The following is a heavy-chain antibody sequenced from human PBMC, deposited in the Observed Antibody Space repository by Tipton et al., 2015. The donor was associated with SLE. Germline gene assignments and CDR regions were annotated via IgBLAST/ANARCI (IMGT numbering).Heavy chain of an antibody. CDR2: IYYSGST. CDR3: ARVGEFYYDSSGHAFDI. Sequence: TLSLTCMVYGGSFSGYYWSWIRQPPGKGLEWIGYIYYSGSTNYNPSLKSRVTISVDTSKNQFSLKLSSVTAADTAVYYCARVGEFYYDSSGHAFDIWGQGTMVTVSS. D-gene: IGHD3-22*01. CDR1: GGSFSGYY. V-gene: IGHV4-59*08. J-gene: IGHJ3*02.